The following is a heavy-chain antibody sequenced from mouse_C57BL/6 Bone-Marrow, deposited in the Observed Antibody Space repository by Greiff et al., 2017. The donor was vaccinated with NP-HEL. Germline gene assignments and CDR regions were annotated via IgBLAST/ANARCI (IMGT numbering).Heavy chain of an antibody. CDR3: AKTGDYDGVWYFAV. D-gene: IGHD2-4*01. J-gene: IGHJ1*03. CDR2: IWSDGSN. CDR1: GFSLTTYG. V-gene: IGHV2-5*01. Sequence: VKLQESGPGLVQPSQSLSMTCKVSGFSLTTYGVPWVRQSPGKGLEWLGVIWSDGSNAYNAAFMSSLSITKDHSKNQVVFKMNSLQADDTAIYDCAKTGDYDGVWYFAVWGTGTTVTVSA.